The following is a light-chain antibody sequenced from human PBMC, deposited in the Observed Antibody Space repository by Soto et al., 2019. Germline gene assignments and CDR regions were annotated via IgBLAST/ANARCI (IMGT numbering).Light chain of an antibody. CDR2: DDN. J-gene: IGLJ1*01. CDR3: GSCDSCLSPYV. CDR1: SSNIGGNS. Sequence: QSVLPQPPAVSAAPGQKVTISCSGSSSNIGGNSVSWYQQLPGTAPKLLIYDDNKRPSGIPDRFSGSKSGTSATLGITGFQTGDEADYYCGSCDSCLSPYVFGTGTTV. V-gene: IGLV1-51*01.